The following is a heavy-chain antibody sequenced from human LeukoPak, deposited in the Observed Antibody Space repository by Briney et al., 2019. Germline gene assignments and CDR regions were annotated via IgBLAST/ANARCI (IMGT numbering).Heavy chain of an antibody. V-gene: IGHV3-33*01. CDR3: ARGIGLIDY. Sequence: GGSLRLSCAAPGFTFSSYGMHWVRQAPGKGLEWVAVIWYDGSNKYYADSVKGRFTISRDNSKNTLYLQMNSLRAEDTAVYYCARGIGLIDYWGQGTLVTVSS. CDR2: IWYDGSNK. D-gene: IGHD1-26*01. J-gene: IGHJ4*02. CDR1: GFTFSSYG.